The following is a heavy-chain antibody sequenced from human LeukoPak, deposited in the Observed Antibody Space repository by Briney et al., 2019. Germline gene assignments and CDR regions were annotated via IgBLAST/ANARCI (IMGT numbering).Heavy chain of an antibody. CDR1: GYAFTSHG. V-gene: IGHV1-18*01. CDR3: ARGGYSYGSGTPFDY. D-gene: IGHD5-18*01. J-gene: IGHJ4*02. Sequence: ASVKVSCKPFGYAFTSHGFTWVRQAPGQGLEWMGWISTYDGKTDYAQNFQGRVTMTIDASTSTAYMEVRSLRSDDTAVYYCARGGYSYGSGTPFDYWGQGTLVTVSS. CDR2: ISTYDGKT.